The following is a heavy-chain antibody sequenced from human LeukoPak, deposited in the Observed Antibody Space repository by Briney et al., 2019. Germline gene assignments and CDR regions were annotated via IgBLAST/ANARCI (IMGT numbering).Heavy chain of an antibody. J-gene: IGHJ5*02. Sequence: PGRSLRLSCAASGFTFSSYGMHWVRQAPGKGLEWVAVIWYDGSNKYYADSVKGRFTISRDNSKNTLYLQMNSLRAEDTAVYYCARDPGGSKWEPYNWFDPWGQGTLVTVSS. V-gene: IGHV3-33*01. CDR1: GFTFSSYG. CDR3: ARDPGGSKWEPYNWFDP. D-gene: IGHD1-26*01. CDR2: IWYDGSNK.